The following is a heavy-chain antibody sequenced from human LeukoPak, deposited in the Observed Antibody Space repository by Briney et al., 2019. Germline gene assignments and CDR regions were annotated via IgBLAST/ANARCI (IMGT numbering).Heavy chain of an antibody. J-gene: IGHJ4*02. D-gene: IGHD3-9*01. Sequence: GGSLRLSCAASGFTSDDYGMSWVRQAPGKGLEWVSGINWNGGSTGYADSVKGRFTISRDNAKNSLYLQMNSLRAEDTALYYCARGPNYDILTGYYNQYYFDYWGQGTLVTVSS. CDR1: GFTSDDYG. V-gene: IGHV3-20*04. CDR2: INWNGGST. CDR3: ARGPNYDILTGYYNQYYFDY.